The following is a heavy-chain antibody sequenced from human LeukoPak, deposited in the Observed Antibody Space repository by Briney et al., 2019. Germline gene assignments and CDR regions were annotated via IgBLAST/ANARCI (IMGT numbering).Heavy chain of an antibody. Sequence: GGSLRLSCAASGFTFSSYAMHWVRQAPGKGLEWVAVISYDGSNKYYADSVKGRFTISRDNSKNTLYLQMNSLRAEDTAVYYCARDDLTTRSSSSPGVGYWGQGTLVAVSS. D-gene: IGHD6-6*01. CDR3: ARDDLTTRSSSSPGVGY. V-gene: IGHV3-30-3*01. J-gene: IGHJ4*02. CDR1: GFTFSSYA. CDR2: ISYDGSNK.